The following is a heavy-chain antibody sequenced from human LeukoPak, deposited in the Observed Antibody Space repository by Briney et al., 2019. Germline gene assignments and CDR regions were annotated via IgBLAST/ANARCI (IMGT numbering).Heavy chain of an antibody. CDR1: GGSLSGYY. J-gene: IGHJ4*02. CDR2: INHSGST. D-gene: IGHD3-22*01. CDR3: ARGLDYYDSSGYRLPALGY. V-gene: IGHV4-34*01. Sequence: SEPLSLTCAVYGGSLSGYYWSWMRQPPGKGVEWLGEINHSGSTSYTSSVKSRVTISVDTSKNQFSLKLSSVTAADTAVYYCARGLDYYDSSGYRLPALGYWGQGTLVTVSS.